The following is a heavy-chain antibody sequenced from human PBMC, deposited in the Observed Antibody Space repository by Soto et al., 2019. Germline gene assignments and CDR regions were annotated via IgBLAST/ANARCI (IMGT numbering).Heavy chain of an antibody. Sequence: SETLSLTCTVSGGSVSSGSYYWGWIRQPPGKGLGWIGYIYYSGSTNYNPSLKSRVTISVDTSKNQFSLKLSSVTAADTAVYYCARDRSYYDSSGYYRSFDYWGQGTLVTVS. J-gene: IGHJ4*02. V-gene: IGHV4-61*01. CDR3: ARDRSYYDSSGYYRSFDY. CDR2: IYYSGST. CDR1: GGSVSSGSYY. D-gene: IGHD3-22*01.